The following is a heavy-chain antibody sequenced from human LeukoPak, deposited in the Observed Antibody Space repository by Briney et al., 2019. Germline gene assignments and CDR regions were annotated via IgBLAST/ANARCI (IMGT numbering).Heavy chain of an antibody. D-gene: IGHD3-16*01. V-gene: IGHV3-30*18. Sequence: GWSLRLSCAASGFTFSSYGMHWVRQAPGKGLEWVAVISYDGSNKYYADSVKGRFTISRDNSKNTLYLQMNSLRAEDTAVYYCAKRGTWVDDWYFDLWGRGTLVTVSS. J-gene: IGHJ2*01. CDR2: ISYDGSNK. CDR1: GFTFSSYG. CDR3: AKRGTWVDDWYFDL.